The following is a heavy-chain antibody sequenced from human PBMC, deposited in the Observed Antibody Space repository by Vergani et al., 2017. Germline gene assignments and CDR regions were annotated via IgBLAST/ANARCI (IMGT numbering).Heavy chain of an antibody. J-gene: IGHJ5*02. CDR1: GFTFSSYW. Sequence: EVQLVESGGGLVQPGGSLRLSCAASGFTFSSYWMPWVRQAPGKGLVWVSRINSDGSSTSYADSVKGRFTISRDNAKNTLYLQMNSLRAEDTAVYYCATRGGYYNWFDPWGQGTLVTVSS. CDR3: ATRGGYYNWFDP. D-gene: IGHD3-22*01. CDR2: INSDGSST. V-gene: IGHV3-74*01.